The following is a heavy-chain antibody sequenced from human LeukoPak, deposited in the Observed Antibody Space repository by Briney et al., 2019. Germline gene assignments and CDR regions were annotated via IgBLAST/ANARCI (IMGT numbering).Heavy chain of an antibody. Sequence: PSEALSLTWAVYGGSFSGYYCSWIRPPPGKGLGWIGEINHSGSTNYNPSLKTRVTISVDTPKNQFSLKLSSVTAAAPPRYSFARAYRVASWSYYYGMDGWGQRTTVTAS. V-gene: IGHV4-34*01. D-gene: IGHD2-2*01. CDR1: GGSFSGYY. J-gene: IGHJ6*02. CDR3: ARAYRVASWSYYYGMDG. CDR2: INHSGST.